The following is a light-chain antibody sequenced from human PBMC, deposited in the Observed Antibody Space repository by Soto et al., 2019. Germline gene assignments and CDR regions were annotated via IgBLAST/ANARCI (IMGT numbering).Light chain of an antibody. J-gene: IGKJ2*02. CDR3: QQSYSTPRT. V-gene: IGKV1-39*01. CDR1: QSISTY. Sequence: DIQMTQSPSSLSASVGDRVTITCRASQSISTYLNWYQQKVGKAPKLLIYAASSLQRGVPSRFSGRGSGTHFTRTISSLQPEDFATYYCQQSYSTPRTFGQGTKLEVK. CDR2: AAS.